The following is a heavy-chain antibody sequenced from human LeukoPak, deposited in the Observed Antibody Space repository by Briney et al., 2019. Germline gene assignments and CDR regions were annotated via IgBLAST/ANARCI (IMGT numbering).Heavy chain of an antibody. CDR3: ARHNFYCGSGSTILENWFDP. J-gene: IGHJ5*02. CDR1: GYSFTSYW. V-gene: IGHV5-51*01. CDR2: IYPGDSDT. D-gene: IGHD3-10*01. Sequence: GESLKISCKGSGYSFTSYWIGWVRQMPGKGLEWMGIIYPGDSDTRYSPSFQGQVTISADKSISTAYLQWSSLKASDIAMYYCARHNFYCGSGSTILENWFDPWGQGTLVTVSS.